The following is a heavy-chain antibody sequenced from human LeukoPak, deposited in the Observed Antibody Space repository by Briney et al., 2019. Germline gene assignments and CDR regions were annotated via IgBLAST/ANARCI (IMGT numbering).Heavy chain of an antibody. CDR2: ISYIGST. Sequence: PSETLSLTCTVSGGSISSHYWSWIRQPPGKGLEWIGYISYIGSTNYNPSLKSRVTISVDTSKNQFSLKLSSVTAADAAVYFCGRDPTTVTKGSDIWGQGTMVTVSS. CDR3: GRDPTTVTKGSDI. V-gene: IGHV4-59*11. D-gene: IGHD4-17*01. CDR1: GGSISSHY. J-gene: IGHJ3*02.